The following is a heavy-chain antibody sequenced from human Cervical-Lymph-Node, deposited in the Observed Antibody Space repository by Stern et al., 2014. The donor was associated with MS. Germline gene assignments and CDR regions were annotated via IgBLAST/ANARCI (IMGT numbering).Heavy chain of an antibody. V-gene: IGHV1-69*01. CDR2: IIPIFATA. D-gene: IGHD3-10*01. Sequence: VQLVESGAEVRKPGSSVKVSCKASGGTFSNYAISWVRQAPGQGLEWMGGIIPIFATANYAQKFQGRVTITADESTSTAYMELNSLRSEDTAVYYCARDSKIQGVIVPGLTWSDPWGQGTLVTVSS. J-gene: IGHJ5*02. CDR3: ARDSKIQGVIVPGLTWSDP. CDR1: GGTFSNYA.